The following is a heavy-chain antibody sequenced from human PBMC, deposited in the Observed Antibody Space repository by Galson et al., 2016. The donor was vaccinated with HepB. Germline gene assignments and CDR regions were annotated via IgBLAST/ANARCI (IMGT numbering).Heavy chain of an antibody. CDR2: IWYDGRKK. Sequence: SLRLSCAASGFTLSNYGMHWVRKAPGKGLEWVAHIWYDGRKKYYADSLKGRFTISRDNSKNTLYLQMNSLIAEDTAVYYCAIDRRVFGVLIIPVYWGQGTLVTVSS. CDR1: GFTLSNYG. V-gene: IGHV3-33*01. CDR3: AIDRRVFGVLIIPVY. D-gene: IGHD3-3*01. J-gene: IGHJ4*02.